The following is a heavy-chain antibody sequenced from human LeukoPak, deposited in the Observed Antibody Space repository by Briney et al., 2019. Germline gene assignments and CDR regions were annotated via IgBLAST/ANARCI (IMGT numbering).Heavy chain of an antibody. D-gene: IGHD5-24*01. Sequence: TGGSLRLSCAASGFTLSDYHMSWIRQAPGKGLEWIAYISDSGSTIYYANSVKGRFTISRDNAKNSLYLQMSSLRAEDTAVYYCASSQLSRDGYNPIDYWGQGTLVTVSS. CDR2: ISDSGSTI. CDR1: GFTLSDYH. V-gene: IGHV3-11*01. J-gene: IGHJ4*02. CDR3: ASSQLSRDGYNPIDY.